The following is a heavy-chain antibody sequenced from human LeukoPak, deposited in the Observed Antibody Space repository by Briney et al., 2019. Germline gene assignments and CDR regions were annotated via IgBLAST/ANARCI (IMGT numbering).Heavy chain of an antibody. CDR3: ARGLQENLAWLTAFSAFDI. J-gene: IGHJ3*02. CDR2: ISAYNGNT. Sequence: ASVKVSCKASGHTFTSYGISWVRQAPGQGLEWMGWISAYNGNTNYAQKVQGRVTMTTDTSTSTAYMELRSLRSDGTAVCYCARGLQENLAWLTAFSAFDIWGQGTMVTVSS. D-gene: IGHD6-19*01. CDR1: GHTFTSYG. V-gene: IGHV1-18*01.